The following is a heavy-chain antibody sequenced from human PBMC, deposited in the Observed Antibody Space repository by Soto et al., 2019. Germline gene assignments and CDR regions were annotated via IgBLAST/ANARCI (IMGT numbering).Heavy chain of an antibody. J-gene: IGHJ5*02. D-gene: IGHD2-21*01. CDR1: GGSINSGGYH. V-gene: IGHV4-31*03. Sequence: SETLSLTCSVSGGSINSGGYHWTWLRQHPEKGLEWSGYIYYRGNTYYNPSPRIRLTISVDTSKNQFSLNLASVTAADTAVYYCARTSDLVFLDWFDPWGQGTLVTVSS. CDR2: IYYRGNT. CDR3: ARTSDLVFLDWFDP.